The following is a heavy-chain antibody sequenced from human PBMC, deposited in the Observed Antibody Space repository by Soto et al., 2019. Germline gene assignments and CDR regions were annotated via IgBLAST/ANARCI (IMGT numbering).Heavy chain of an antibody. CDR3: ARVGEGYYFEY. CDR1: GYTFTSYY. V-gene: IGHV1-46*01. Sequence: QVQLVQSGAEVKKPGASVKVSCKASGYTFTSYYMHWVRQAPGQGLEWMGIINPSGGSTSYAQKFQGRVTMTRDTSTSTVYRELSSLRSEDTAVYYCARVGEGYYFEYWGQGTLVTVSS. D-gene: IGHD3-3*01. CDR2: INPSGGST. J-gene: IGHJ4*02.